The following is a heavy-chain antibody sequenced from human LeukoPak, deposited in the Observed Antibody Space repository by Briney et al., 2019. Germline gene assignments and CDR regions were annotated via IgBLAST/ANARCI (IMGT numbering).Heavy chain of an antibody. V-gene: IGHV1-69*06. J-gene: IGHJ3*02. D-gene: IGHD5-12*01. CDR1: GYTFASYA. CDR3: ARSSDIVATILAFDI. Sequence: SVKVSCKASGYTFASYAMNWVRQAPGQGLEWMGGIIPIFGTANYAQKFQGRVTITADKSTSTAYMELSSLRSEDTAVYYCARSSDIVATILAFDIWGQGTMVTVSS. CDR2: IIPIFGTA.